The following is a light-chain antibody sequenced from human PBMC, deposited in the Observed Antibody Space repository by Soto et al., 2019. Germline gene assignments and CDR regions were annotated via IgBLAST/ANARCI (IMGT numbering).Light chain of an antibody. CDR1: QRITNNF. CDR2: GAS. CDR3: QQRSTWYT. V-gene: IGKV3D-20*02. Sequence: EIVLTQSPGTLSLSPGERATLSCRASQRITNNFLAWFQQKPGLAPRLLIHGASTRASGVPDRFSGGGSGTDFVLTISRLEPEDFAVYYCQQRSTWYTFGQGTKLEIK. J-gene: IGKJ2*01.